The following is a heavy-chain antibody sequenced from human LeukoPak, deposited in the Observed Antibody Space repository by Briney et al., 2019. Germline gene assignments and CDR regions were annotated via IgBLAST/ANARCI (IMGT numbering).Heavy chain of an antibody. CDR2: IKSKTDGGTT. CDR3: TTDGEGYCSGGSCYSSFDY. V-gene: IGHV3-15*01. D-gene: IGHD2-15*01. Sequence: GGSLRLSCAASGFTFSNAWMSWVRQAPGKGLEWVGRIKSKTDGGTTDYAGPVKGRFTISRDDSKNTLYLQMNSLKTEDTAVYYCTTDGEGYCSGGSCYSSFDYWGQGTLVTVSS. J-gene: IGHJ4*02. CDR1: GFTFSNAW.